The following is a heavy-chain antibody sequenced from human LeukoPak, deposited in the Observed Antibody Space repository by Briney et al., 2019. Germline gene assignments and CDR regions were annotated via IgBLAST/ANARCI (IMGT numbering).Heavy chain of an antibody. J-gene: IGHJ4*02. CDR3: AKDLYYYGSGSYFDY. Sequence: GGSLTLSCAASGFTFSSYGMHWVRQAPGKGLEWVAFIRYDGSNKYYADSVKGRFTISRDNSKNTLYLQMNSLRAEDTAVYYCAKDLYYYGSGSYFDYWGQGTLVTVSS. CDR1: GFTFSSYG. CDR2: IRYDGSNK. D-gene: IGHD3-10*01. V-gene: IGHV3-30*02.